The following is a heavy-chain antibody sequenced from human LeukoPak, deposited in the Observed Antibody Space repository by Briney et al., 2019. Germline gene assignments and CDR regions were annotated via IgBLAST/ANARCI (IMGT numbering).Heavy chain of an antibody. CDR3: ARGLYGWKIVLMVYANYGMDV. J-gene: IGHJ6*02. Sequence: ASVKVSCKAPGYTFTSYDINWVRQATGQGLEWMGWMNPNSGNTGYAQKFQGRVTMTRNTSISTAYMELSSLRSEDTAVYYCARGLYGWKIVLMVYANYGMDVWGQGTTVTVSS. D-gene: IGHD2-8*01. V-gene: IGHV1-8*01. CDR1: GYTFTSYD. CDR2: MNPNSGNT.